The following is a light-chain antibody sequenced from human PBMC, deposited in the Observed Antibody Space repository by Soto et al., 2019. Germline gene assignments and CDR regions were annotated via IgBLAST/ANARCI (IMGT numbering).Light chain of an antibody. Sequence: QSALTQPASVSGSPGQSITISCTGTSSDVGNYNLVSWYQLHPGKAPKTMIYEGSKRPSGVSNRFSGSKSGNTASLTISGLQAEDEADYYCCSYAGGSPYVVFDGGTKLTVL. CDR3: CSYAGGSPYVV. V-gene: IGLV2-23*01. J-gene: IGLJ3*02. CDR1: SSDVGNYNL. CDR2: EGS.